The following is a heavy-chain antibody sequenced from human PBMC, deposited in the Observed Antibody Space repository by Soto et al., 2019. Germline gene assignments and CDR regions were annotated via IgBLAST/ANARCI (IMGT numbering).Heavy chain of an antibody. CDR1: GYTFTGYY. D-gene: IGHD3-3*01. CDR3: ARTNDFWSGYYTFDY. J-gene: IGHJ4*02. CDR2: INPNSGGT. Sequence: QVQLVQSGAEVKKPGASVKVSCKASGYTFTGYYMHWVRQAPGQGLEWMGWINPNSGGTNYAQKFQVRVTMTRDTSISTAYMELSRLRSDDTAVYYCARTNDFWSGYYTFDYWGQGTLVTVSS. V-gene: IGHV1-2*02.